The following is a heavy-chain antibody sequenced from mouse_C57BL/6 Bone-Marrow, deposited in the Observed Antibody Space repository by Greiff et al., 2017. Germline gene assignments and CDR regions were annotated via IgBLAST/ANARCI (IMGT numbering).Heavy chain of an antibody. D-gene: IGHD1-1*01. Sequence: QVQLQQPGAELVMPGASVKLSCKASGYTFTSYWMHWVKQRPGQGLEWIGEIDPSDSYTNYNQKFKGKSTLTLDKSSSTAYMQLSSLTSEDSAVYYCAIYYGSSGDYWGQGTSVTVSS. CDR2: IDPSDSYT. CDR3: AIYYGSSGDY. J-gene: IGHJ4*01. V-gene: IGHV1-69*01. CDR1: GYTFTSYW.